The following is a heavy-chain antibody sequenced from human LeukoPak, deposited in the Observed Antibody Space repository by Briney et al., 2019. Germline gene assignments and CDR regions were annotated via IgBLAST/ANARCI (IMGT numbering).Heavy chain of an antibody. D-gene: IGHD1-26*01. CDR2: INHSGRT. CDR1: GGSFSGYY. CDR3: ARCATMDV. V-gene: IGHV4-34*01. J-gene: IGHJ6*04. Sequence: PSETLSLTCAVYGGSFSGYYWSWIRQPPGKWLEWIGEINHSGRTHYNPSLKSRVTISVDTSKNQFSLRLTSVTAADTAVYYCARCATMDVWDKGTTVIVSS.